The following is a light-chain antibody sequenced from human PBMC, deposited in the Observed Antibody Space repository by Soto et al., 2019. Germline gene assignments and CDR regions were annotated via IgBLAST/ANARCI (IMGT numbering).Light chain of an antibody. CDR3: QQYNTYST. J-gene: IGKJ5*01. Sequence: AIRMTQSPSSFSASTGDRVTITCRASQGISSSLAWYQQKPGKAPKLLIYAASSLQSGVPSRFSGSGSGTEFTLTISSLQPDDFATYYCQQYNTYSTFGQGTRLEIK. CDR1: QGISSS. V-gene: IGKV1-8*01. CDR2: AAS.